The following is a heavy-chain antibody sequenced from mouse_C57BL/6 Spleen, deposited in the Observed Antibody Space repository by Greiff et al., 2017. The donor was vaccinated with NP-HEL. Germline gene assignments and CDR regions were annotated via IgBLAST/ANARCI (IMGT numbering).Heavy chain of an antibody. CDR2: INPNNGGT. V-gene: IGHV1-53*01. CDR3: ARPDPWFAY. CDR1: GYTFTSYW. Sequence: QVQLQQPGTELVKPGASVKLSCKASGYTFTSYWMHWVKQRPGQGLEWIGYINPNNGGTSYNQKFKGKATLTVNKSSSTAYMELRSLTSEDSAVYYCARPDPWFAYWGQGTLVTVSA. J-gene: IGHJ3*01.